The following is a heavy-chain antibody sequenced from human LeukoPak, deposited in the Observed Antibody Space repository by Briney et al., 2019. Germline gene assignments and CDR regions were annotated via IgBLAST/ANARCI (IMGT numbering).Heavy chain of an antibody. V-gene: IGHV3-23*01. CDR2: ISGSGGST. Sequence: PGGSLRLSCAAFGFTFSSYAMSWVRQAPGKGLEWVSAISGSGGSTYYADSVKGRFTISRDNSKNTLYLQMNSLRAEDTAVYYCAKGGAPQLVRYYYYMDVWGKGTTVTVSS. CDR3: AKGGAPQLVRYYYYMDV. CDR1: GFTFSSYA. D-gene: IGHD6-6*01. J-gene: IGHJ6*03.